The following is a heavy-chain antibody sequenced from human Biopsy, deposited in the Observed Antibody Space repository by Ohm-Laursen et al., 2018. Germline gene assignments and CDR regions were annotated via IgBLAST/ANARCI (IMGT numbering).Heavy chain of an antibody. J-gene: IGHJ2*01. CDR3: ARFPLGAYDDSGSYRAVEHWYFDL. CDR2: SIPLFNTA. Sequence: SSVKVSCKFSGGTFTNHAVGWVRQAPGQGLEWVGSSIPLFNTANYADKFQGRVTLTADKSTTTAYMELSSLRSEDTAIYYCARFPLGAYDDSGSYRAVEHWYFDLWGRGTLVTVSS. D-gene: IGHD3-22*01. V-gene: IGHV1-69*06. CDR1: GGTFTNHA.